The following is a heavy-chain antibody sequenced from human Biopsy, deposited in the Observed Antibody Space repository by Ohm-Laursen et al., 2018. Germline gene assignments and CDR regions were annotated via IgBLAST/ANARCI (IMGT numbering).Heavy chain of an antibody. J-gene: IGHJ4*02. Sequence: GASVKVSCKASGYSFTSYYMHWVRQAPGQGLEWMGMINPSGSTTSYPQIFQGRVTMTRDTSKSTVYMELSSLRSAGTAAYFCARNTGWYGDLYYFDYWGQGTLVTVSS. CDR2: INPSGSTT. D-gene: IGHD6-19*01. CDR1: GYSFTSYY. V-gene: IGHV1-46*01. CDR3: ARNTGWYGDLYYFDY.